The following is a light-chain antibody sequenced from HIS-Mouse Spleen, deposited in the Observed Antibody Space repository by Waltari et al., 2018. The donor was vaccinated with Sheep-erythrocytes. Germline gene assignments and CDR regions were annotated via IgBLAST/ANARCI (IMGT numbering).Light chain of an antibody. CDR3: QQANSFPIT. V-gene: IGKV1-12*01. Sequence: DIQMTQSPSSVSASVGDRVTITCLASQGISRWLAWYQQKPGKAPKLLIYAASSLQSGVPSRFSGSGSGTYFTLTISSLQPEDFATYYCQQANSFPITFGQGTRLEIK. CDR2: AAS. CDR1: QGISRW. J-gene: IGKJ5*01.